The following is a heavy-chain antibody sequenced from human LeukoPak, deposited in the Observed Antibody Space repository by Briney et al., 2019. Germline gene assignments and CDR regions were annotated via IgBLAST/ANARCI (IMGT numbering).Heavy chain of an antibody. D-gene: IGHD4-17*01. CDR2: IYYSGST. CDR1: GGSISSSSYY. CDR3: ARQGIYGDYGASFDY. J-gene: IGHJ4*02. V-gene: IGHV4-39*01. Sequence: ASETLSLTRTVSGGSISSSSYYWGWIRQPPGKGLEWIGSIYYSGSTYYNPSLKSRVTISVDTSKNQFSLKLSSVTAADTAVYYCARQGIYGDYGASFDYWGQGTLVTVSS.